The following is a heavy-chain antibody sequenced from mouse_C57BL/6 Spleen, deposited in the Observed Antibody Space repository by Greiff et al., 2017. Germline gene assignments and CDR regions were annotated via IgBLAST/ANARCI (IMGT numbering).Heavy chain of an antibody. CDR2: INPNNGGT. V-gene: IGHV1-18*01. D-gene: IGHD1-1*01. CDR3: ARGIYYYGSSEGYFDY. CDR1: GYTFTDYN. Sequence: EVQLQQSGPELVKPGASVKIPCKASGYTFTDYNMDWVKQNHGKSLEWIGDINPNNGGTIYNQKFKGKVTLTVDKSSSTAYMELRSLTSEDTAVYYCARGIYYYGSSEGYFDYWGQGTTLTVSS. J-gene: IGHJ2*01.